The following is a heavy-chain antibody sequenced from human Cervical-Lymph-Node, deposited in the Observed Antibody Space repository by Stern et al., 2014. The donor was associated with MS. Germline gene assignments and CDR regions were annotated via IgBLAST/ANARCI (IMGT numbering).Heavy chain of an antibody. CDR1: GYTFTDHY. V-gene: IGHV1-2*06. J-gene: IGHJ4*02. CDR3: ARAFSGYEEVDH. Sequence: EHLVESGAEVRRPGASVKVSCKASGYTFTDHYIHWVRQAHGQGLQWMGRINPHNGDKHFAQRLQGRITMTPDTSTRTAYIELSGLTVDDTAVYVCARAFSGYEEVDHWGQGTLLVVSS. D-gene: IGHD5-12*01. CDR2: INPHNGDK.